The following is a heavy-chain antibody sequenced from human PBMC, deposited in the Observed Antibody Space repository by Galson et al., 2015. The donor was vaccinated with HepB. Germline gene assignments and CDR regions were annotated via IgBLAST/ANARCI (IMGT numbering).Heavy chain of an antibody. J-gene: IGHJ4*02. CDR3: VRDGIVLMVYDKLQY. Sequence: SLRLSCAASGFTFSNYGMPWVRQAPGTGLEWVAVISYDGSYEYHADSVTGRFTISRDTSRNTRYLQMSSLRADDTAVYYCVRDGIVLMVYDKLQYWGQGTLVTVSS. CDR2: ISYDGSYE. V-gene: IGHV3-30*04. CDR1: GFTFSNYG. D-gene: IGHD2-8*01.